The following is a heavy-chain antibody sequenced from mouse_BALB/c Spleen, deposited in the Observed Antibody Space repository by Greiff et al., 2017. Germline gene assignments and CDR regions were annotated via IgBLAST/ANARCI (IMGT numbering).Heavy chain of an antibody. V-gene: IGHV3-6*02. J-gene: IGHJ4*01. CDR3: ASIYYYGSSYVYYAMDY. CDR1: GYSITSGYY. D-gene: IGHD1-1*01. Sequence: EVQRVESGPGLVKPSQSLSLTCSVTGYSITSGYYWNWIRQFPGNKLEWMGYISYDGSNNYNPSLKNRISITRDTSKNQFFLKLNSVTTEDTATYYCASIYYYGSSYVYYAMDYWGQGTSVTVSS. CDR2: ISYDGSN.